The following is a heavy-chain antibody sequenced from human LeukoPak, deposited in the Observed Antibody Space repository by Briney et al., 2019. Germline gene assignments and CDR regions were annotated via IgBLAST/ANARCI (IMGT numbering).Heavy chain of an antibody. Sequence: GGSLRLSCEASGFTFSTYAMHWVRQAPGKGLEWVAVISYDGRNKYYADSVKGRFTISRDNPKNTLYLQMNSLRAEDTAVYYCARGVVPAATGGSDPWGQGTLVTVSS. V-gene: IGHV3-30*04. CDR3: ARGVVPAATGGSDP. CDR1: GFTFSTYA. D-gene: IGHD2-2*01. CDR2: ISYDGRNK. J-gene: IGHJ5*02.